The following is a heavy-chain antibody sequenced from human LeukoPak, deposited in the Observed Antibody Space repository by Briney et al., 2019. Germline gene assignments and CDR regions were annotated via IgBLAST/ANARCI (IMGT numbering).Heavy chain of an antibody. Sequence: SETLSLTCSVSGDSISSYYWSWIRHPPGKGLEWIGYIYYSGSTSYNPSLKSRVTISVDTSKNHFALNLKSVTAADTAVYYCARSGRGGNENWFDPWGQGTLVIVSS. CDR3: ARSGRGGNENWFDP. J-gene: IGHJ5*02. V-gene: IGHV4-59*08. D-gene: IGHD4-23*01. CDR2: IYYSGST. CDR1: GDSISSYY.